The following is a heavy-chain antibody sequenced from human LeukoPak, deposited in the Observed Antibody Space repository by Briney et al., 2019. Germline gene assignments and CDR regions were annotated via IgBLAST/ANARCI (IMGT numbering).Heavy chain of an antibody. D-gene: IGHD2-15*01. Sequence: PGGSLRLSCGASGFTFSSYGMHWVRQAPGKGLEWVAVISYDGSNKYYADSVKGRFTISRDNSKNTLYLQMNNLKTEDTAVYFCTTGDIVVVVGEGDYWGQGTLVTVSS. CDR3: TTGDIVVVVGEGDY. CDR2: ISYDGSNK. J-gene: IGHJ4*02. V-gene: IGHV3-30*03. CDR1: GFTFSSYG.